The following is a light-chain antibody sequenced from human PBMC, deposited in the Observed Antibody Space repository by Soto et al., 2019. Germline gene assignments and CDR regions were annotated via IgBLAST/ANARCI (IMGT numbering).Light chain of an antibody. CDR2: DVS. CDR3: SSYTSIDTWV. V-gene: IGLV2-14*03. J-gene: IGLJ1*01. Sequence: QSVLTQPASVSGSPGQSITITCTGTSSDVGGYNYFSWYQQHPGKAPKVLISDVSNRPSGISNRFSGSKSGNTASLTISGLQAEDEADYYCSSYTSIDTWVFGTGTKLTVL. CDR1: SSDVGGYNY.